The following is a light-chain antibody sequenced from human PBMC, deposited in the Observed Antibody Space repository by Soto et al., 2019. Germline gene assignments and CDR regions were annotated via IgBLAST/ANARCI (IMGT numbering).Light chain of an antibody. CDR2: GAS. CDR3: QQYGSSGT. J-gene: IGKJ1*01. CDR1: QSVSSN. Sequence: IVMTQSPATLSVSPGQRATLSCRASQSVSSNLAWYQQKPGQAPRLLIHGASNRATGIPDRFSGSGSGTDFTLTISRLEPEDFAVYYCQQYGSSGTFGQGTKVDIK. V-gene: IGKV3-20*01.